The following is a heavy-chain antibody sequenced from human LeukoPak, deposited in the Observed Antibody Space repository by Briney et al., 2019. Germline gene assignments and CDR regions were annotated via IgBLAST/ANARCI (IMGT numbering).Heavy chain of an antibody. V-gene: IGHV4-34*01. D-gene: IGHD1-7*01. CDR2: INDSGRI. J-gene: IGHJ6*03. Sequence: SETLSLTCAVSGGSFINYYRSWIRQPPGRGLEWIGEINDSGRINYNPSLMSRVTVSVDTSKNQFSLRLTSVTATDTAVYYCARRWNYGRNYYLDVWGKGATVSVSS. CDR1: GGSFINYY. CDR3: ARRWNYGRNYYLDV.